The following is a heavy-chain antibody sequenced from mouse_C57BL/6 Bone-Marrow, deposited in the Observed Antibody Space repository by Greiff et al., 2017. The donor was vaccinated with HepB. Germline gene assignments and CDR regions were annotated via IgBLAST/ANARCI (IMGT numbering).Heavy chain of an antibody. V-gene: IGHV1-5*01. J-gene: IGHJ2*01. CDR1: GYTFTSYW. D-gene: IGHD2-4*01. Sequence: SGTVLARPGASVKMSCKTSGYTFTSYWMHWVKQRPGQGLEWIGAIYPGNSDTSYNQKFKGKAKLTAVTPASTAYMELSSLTNEDSAVYYCTRNYDVDYWGQGTTLTVSS. CDR3: TRNYDVDY. CDR2: IYPGNSDT.